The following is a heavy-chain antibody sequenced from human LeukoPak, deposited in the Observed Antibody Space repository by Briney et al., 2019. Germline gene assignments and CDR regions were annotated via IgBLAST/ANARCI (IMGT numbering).Heavy chain of an antibody. CDR3: ARLRGTYYWYFDY. Sequence: SETLSLTCAVSGGSLISVNFYWGWIRQPPGKGLEGIGSIYYSGSTYYNPSLNSRVTISVDTPKNRFSLKLSSVTAADTAVYSCARLRGTYYWYFDYWGQGTLVTVSS. CDR1: GGSLISVNFY. V-gene: IGHV4-39*01. J-gene: IGHJ4*02. D-gene: IGHD1-26*01. CDR2: IYYSGST.